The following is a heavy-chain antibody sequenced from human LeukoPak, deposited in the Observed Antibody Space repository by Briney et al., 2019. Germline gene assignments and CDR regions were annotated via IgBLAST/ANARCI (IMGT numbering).Heavy chain of an antibody. V-gene: IGHV1-2*02. J-gene: IGHJ4*02. CDR1: GYTFTGYY. CDR3: ARDPIAAAGTGGRFDY. CDR2: INPNSGGT. D-gene: IGHD6-13*01. Sequence: GASVKVSCKASGYTFTGYYMHWVRQAPGQGLEWMGWINPNSGGTNYAQKFQGRVTMTRDTSISTAYMELSRLRSDDTAVYYCARDPIAAAGTGGRFDYWGQGTLVTVSS.